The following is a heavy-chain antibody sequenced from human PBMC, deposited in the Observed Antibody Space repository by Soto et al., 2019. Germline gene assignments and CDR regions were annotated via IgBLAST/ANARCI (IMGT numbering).Heavy chain of an antibody. J-gene: IGHJ6*02. Sequence: SETVSRTCAVYCGSFSGYYWSWIRQPAGKGLEWVGEINHSGSTNYNPSLKSRVTISIDTYKNQFSLKLSSVTAADTALYYCARGGLGYSYGMDVWGQGTTVTVS. CDR3: ARGGLGYSYGMDV. CDR2: INHSGST. V-gene: IGHV4-34*01. CDR1: CGSFSGYY. D-gene: IGHD3-9*01.